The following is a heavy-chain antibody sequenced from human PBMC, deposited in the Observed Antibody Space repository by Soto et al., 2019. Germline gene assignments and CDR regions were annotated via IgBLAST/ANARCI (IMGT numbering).Heavy chain of an antibody. D-gene: IGHD6-19*01. J-gene: IGHJ6*02. Sequence: ATVKVSCKASGYTFSGYYMHWVRQAPGQGLEWMGWINPNSGGTNYAQKFQGRVTMTRDTSISTAYMELSRLRSDDTAVYYCARDRGSGWYLTYYYYGMDVWGQGTTVTVSS. CDR1: GYTFSGYY. CDR2: INPNSGGT. V-gene: IGHV1-2*02. CDR3: ARDRGSGWYLTYYYYGMDV.